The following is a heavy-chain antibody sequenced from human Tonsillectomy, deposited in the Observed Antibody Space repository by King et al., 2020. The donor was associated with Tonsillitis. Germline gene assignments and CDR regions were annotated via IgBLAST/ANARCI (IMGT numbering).Heavy chain of an antibody. CDR2: INHSGNT. J-gene: IGHJ3*02. V-gene: IGHV4-34*01. CDR1: GGSFSGYY. Sequence: QVQLQQWGAKLLKPSETLSLTCAVSGGSFSGYYWSWIRQPPGKGLEWIWEINHSGNTNYNPSLKSRVTISVDTSKNQFSLKLSSVTAADTAVYYCASGIFDIWAQGTMVTVSS. CDR3: ASGIFDI.